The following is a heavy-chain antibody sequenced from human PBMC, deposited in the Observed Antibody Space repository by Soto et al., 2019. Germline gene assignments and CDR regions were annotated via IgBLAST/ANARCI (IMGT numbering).Heavy chain of an antibody. CDR1: GGSISSGDYY. D-gene: IGHD2-8*01. CDR3: ARLIGDSWLDS. Sequence: SETLSLTCTVSGGSISSGDYYWSWIRQPPGKGLEWIGYIYYSGSTYYNPSLKSRVTISLDTSNNHLSLQLDSVTPDDTAVYYCARLIGDSWLDSWGQGTLVTVSS. CDR2: IYYSGST. V-gene: IGHV4-30-4*01. J-gene: IGHJ5*01.